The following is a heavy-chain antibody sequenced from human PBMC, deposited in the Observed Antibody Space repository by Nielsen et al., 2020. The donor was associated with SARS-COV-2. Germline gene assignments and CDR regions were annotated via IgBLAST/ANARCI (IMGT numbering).Heavy chain of an antibody. D-gene: IGHD4-17*01. CDR2: IWYDGSNK. J-gene: IGHJ4*02. Sequence: GESLKISCAASGFTFSSYGMHWVRQAPGKGLEWVAVIWYDGSNKYYADSVKGRFTISRDNSKNTLYLQMNSLRAEDTAVYYCARDHRGDYGDFDYWGQGTLVTVSS. CDR1: GFTFSSYG. CDR3: ARDHRGDYGDFDY. V-gene: IGHV3-33*01.